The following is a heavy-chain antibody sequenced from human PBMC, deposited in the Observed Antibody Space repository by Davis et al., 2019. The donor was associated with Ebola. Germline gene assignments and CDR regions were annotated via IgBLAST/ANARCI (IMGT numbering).Heavy chain of an antibody. CDR3: ARSGLSFGVVKYHYGMDV. CDR2: ISWNSNNL. CDR1: GFNFDDYA. J-gene: IGHJ6*04. V-gene: IGHV3-9*01. D-gene: IGHD3-3*01. Sequence: SLKISCAASGFNFDDYAMHWVRQAPGKGLEWVSTISWNSNNLAYADSVKGRFTISRDNAKNSLYLQMNSLRAEDTAVYHCARSGLSFGVVKYHYGMDVWGKGTTVTVSS.